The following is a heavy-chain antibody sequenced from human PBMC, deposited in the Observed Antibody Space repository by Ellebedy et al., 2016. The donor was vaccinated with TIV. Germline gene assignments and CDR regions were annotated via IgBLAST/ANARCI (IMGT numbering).Heavy chain of an antibody. CDR1: GFTFSNYW. CDR3: ARVLPNYHDYVPYGMDV. CDR2: INSDGSTT. D-gene: IGHD4-17*01. Sequence: GGSLRLSXAASGFTFSNYWMHWVRQAPGKGLVWVSRINSDGSTTSYADSVKGRFTISRDTAKNTLYLQMNSLRAEDTAVYYCARVLPNYHDYVPYGMDVWGQGTTVTVSS. V-gene: IGHV3-74*01. J-gene: IGHJ6*02.